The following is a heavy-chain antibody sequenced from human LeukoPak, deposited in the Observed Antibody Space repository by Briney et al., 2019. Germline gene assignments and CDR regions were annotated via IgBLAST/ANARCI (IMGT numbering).Heavy chain of an antibody. V-gene: IGHV3-7*01. CDR3: ARLGSSWDFFDF. CDR1: GFTLSSYA. CDR2: IKQDAGEI. J-gene: IGHJ4*02. D-gene: IGHD6-13*01. Sequence: GGSLRLSCAASGFTLSSYAMSWVRQAPGKGLEWVANIKQDAGEIRYVDSVKGRFTISRDNAKNSVYLQMNSLRPEDTGVYYCARLGSSWDFFDFWGQGTLVTVS.